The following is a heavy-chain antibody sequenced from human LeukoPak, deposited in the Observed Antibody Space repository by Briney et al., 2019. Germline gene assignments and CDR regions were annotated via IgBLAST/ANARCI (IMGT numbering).Heavy chain of an antibody. CDR1: GYTFTSYG. D-gene: IGHD1-1*01. CDR2: INPNSGGT. Sequence: ASVKVSCKASGYTFTSYGISWVRQAPGQGLEWMGWINPNSGGTNYAQKFQGRVTMTRETSISTAYMELSRLRSDDTAVYYCAGDLRWTLDADWFDPWGQATLVTVYS. J-gene: IGHJ5*02. V-gene: IGHV1-2*02. CDR3: AGDLRWTLDADWFDP.